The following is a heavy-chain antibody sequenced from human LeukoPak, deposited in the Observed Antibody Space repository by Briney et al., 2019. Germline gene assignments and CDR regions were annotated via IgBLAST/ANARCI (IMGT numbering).Heavy chain of an antibody. CDR3: GRGLHSFDP. Sequence: GGSLRLSCAASGFTFSSYWMSWVRQAPGKGLEWVANIKQDGSEKYYVDSVKGRFTISRDNAENSLYLQMNTLRAEDTAVYYCGRGLHSFDPWGQGTLVTVSS. V-gene: IGHV3-7*01. CDR2: IKQDGSEK. D-gene: IGHD4-11*01. J-gene: IGHJ5*02. CDR1: GFTFSSYW.